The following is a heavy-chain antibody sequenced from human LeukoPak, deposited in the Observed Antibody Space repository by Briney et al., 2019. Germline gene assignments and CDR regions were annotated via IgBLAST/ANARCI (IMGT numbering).Heavy chain of an antibody. V-gene: IGHV1-46*01. J-gene: IGHJ4*02. CDR3: ARGAWDYDILTCYYLYFDY. D-gene: IGHD3-9*01. CDR2: INPSGGST. Sequence: ASVKVSCKVSGYTLTELSMHWVRQAPGQGLEWMGIINPSGGSTSYAQKFQGRVTMTRDMSTSTVYMELSSLGSEDTAVYYCARGAWDYDILTCYYLYFDYWGQGTLVTVSS. CDR1: GYTLTELS.